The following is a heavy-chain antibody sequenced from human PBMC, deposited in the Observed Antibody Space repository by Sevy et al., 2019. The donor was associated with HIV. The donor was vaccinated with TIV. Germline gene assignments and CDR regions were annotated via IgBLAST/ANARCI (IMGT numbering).Heavy chain of an antibody. CDR2: TRNKANSYTT. D-gene: IGHD3-22*01. V-gene: IGHV3-72*01. J-gene: IGHJ4*01. Sequence: GGSLRLSCAASGFTFSDHYMDWVRQAPGKGLEWVGRTRNKANSYTTEYAASVKGRFTISRDDSKNSLYLQMNSLKTEDTAVYYCARAIYYYDSSGYSYLYYFDYWGHGTLVTVSS. CDR1: GFTFSDHY. CDR3: ARAIYYYDSSGYSYLYYFDY.